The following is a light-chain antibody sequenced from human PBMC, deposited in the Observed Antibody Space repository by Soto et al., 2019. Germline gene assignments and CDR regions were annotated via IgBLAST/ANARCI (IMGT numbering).Light chain of an antibody. Sequence: DIPMTQSPCSLSASVGDRGTITFPASQSISSYLNWYQQKPGKAPKLLIYGASSLQSGVPSRFSGTGSGTEFTLTISSLQPEDFATYYCLQHNSYPPTFGQGTRLEIK. CDR2: GAS. CDR1: QSISSY. CDR3: LQHNSYPPT. J-gene: IGKJ5*01. V-gene: IGKV1-17*01.